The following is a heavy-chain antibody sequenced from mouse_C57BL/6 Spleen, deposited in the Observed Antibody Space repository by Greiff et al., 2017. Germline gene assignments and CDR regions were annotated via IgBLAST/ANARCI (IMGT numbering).Heavy chain of an antibody. Sequence: VQLVESGPGLVQPSQSLSITCTVSGFSLTSYGVHWVRQSPGKGLEWLGVIWSGGSTDYNAAFISRLGISKDNSKSQVFFKMNSLQADDTAIYYCARKGNYVGYAMDYWGQGTSVTVSS. D-gene: IGHD2-1*01. J-gene: IGHJ4*01. CDR2: IWSGGST. CDR1: GFSLTSYG. CDR3: ARKGNYVGYAMDY. V-gene: IGHV2-2*01.